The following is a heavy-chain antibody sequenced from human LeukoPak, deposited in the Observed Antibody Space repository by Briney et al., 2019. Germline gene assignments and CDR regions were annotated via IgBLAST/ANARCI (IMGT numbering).Heavy chain of an antibody. V-gene: IGHV3-74*01. J-gene: IGHJ4*02. CDR3: ARSLSTRWSTRFFDY. D-gene: IGHD2-15*01. CDR2: INSDGSSK. CDR1: GFTFSTYW. Sequence: GSLRLSCAASGFTFSTYWMHWVRQAPGKGLVWVAVINSDGSSKSYADSVKGRFTISRDSAKNTLYLQMNSLRAEDTAVYYCARSLSTRWSTRFFDYWGQGTLVTVSS.